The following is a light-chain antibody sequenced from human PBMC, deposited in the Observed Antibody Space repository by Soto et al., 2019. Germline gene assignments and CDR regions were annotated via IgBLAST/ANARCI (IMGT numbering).Light chain of an antibody. J-gene: IGKJ2*01. CDR3: QQYYSTPYT. V-gene: IGKV4-1*01. CDR2: WAS. CDR1: QSVLFSSNNKNY. Sequence: DIVMTQSPDSLAVSLGERATINCKSSQSVLFSSNNKNYLAWYQQKPGQSPKVLIYWASARESGVPDRFSGSGSGTDFTLTIASLQAEDVAVYYCQQYYSTPYTFGQGTKVDIK.